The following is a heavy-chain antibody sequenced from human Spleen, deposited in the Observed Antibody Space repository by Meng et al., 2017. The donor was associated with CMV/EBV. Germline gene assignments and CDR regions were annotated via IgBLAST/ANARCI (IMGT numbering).Heavy chain of an antibody. CDR1: GGSISSSSYY. J-gene: IGHJ6*02. Sequence: SETLSLTCTVSGGSISSSSYYWGWIRQPPGKGLEWIGSIYYIGSTHYNPSLKSRVTISVDTSKNQFSLKLSSVTAADTAVYYCARGLTNSGSFVGYYALDVWGQGAAVTVSS. D-gene: IGHD1-26*01. V-gene: IGHV4-39*07. CDR3: ARGLTNSGSFVGYYALDV. CDR2: IYYIGST.